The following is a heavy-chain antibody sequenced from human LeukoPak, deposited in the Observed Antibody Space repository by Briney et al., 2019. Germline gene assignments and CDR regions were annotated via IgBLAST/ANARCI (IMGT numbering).Heavy chain of an antibody. D-gene: IGHD2-2*01. CDR2: ISAYNGNT. CDR1: GYTFTSYG. V-gene: IGHV1-18*01. Sequence: ASVKVSCKASGYTFTSYGISWVRQAPGQGLEWMGWISAYNGNTNYAQKLRGRVTMTRDTSINTAYMELSRLRSDDTAVYYCARDYCSSTSCLFDYWGQGTLVTVSS. CDR3: ARDYCSSTSCLFDY. J-gene: IGHJ4*02.